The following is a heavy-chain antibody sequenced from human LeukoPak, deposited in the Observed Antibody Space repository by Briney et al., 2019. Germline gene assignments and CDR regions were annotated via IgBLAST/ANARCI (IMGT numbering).Heavy chain of an antibody. J-gene: IGHJ5*02. CDR1: GGSFSGYY. V-gene: IGHV4-34*01. Sequence: SETLSLTCAVYGGSFSGYYWSWIRQPPGKGLEWIGEINHSGSTNHNPSLKSRVTISVDTSKNQFSLKLSSVTAADTAVYYCASGTYYDFWRGYGNWFDPWGQGTLVTVSS. D-gene: IGHD3-3*01. CDR2: INHSGST. CDR3: ASGTYYDFWRGYGNWFDP.